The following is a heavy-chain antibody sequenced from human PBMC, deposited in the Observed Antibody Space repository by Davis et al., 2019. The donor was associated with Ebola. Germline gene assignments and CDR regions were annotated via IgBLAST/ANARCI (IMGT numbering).Heavy chain of an antibody. CDR1: GYTFTSYY. V-gene: IGHV1-46*01. CDR2: INPSGGST. Sequence: ASVKVSCKASGYTFTSYYMHWVRQAPGQGLEWMGIINPSGGSTSYAQKFRGRVTMTRNTSISTAYMELSGLRSDATGVYYCARGVGYKYGIIDYWGQGTLVSVSS. CDR3: ARGVGYKYGIIDY. D-gene: IGHD5-18*01. J-gene: IGHJ4*02.